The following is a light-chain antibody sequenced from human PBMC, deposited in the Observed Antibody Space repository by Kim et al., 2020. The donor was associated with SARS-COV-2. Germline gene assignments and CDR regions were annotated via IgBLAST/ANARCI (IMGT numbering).Light chain of an antibody. V-gene: IGLV1-51*01. CDR1: SANIGNNY. CDR3: GTWDTSLSAVA. Sequence: GQKVAITCSGRSANIGNNYVSWYQQLPGTAPKLLIYDNNKRPSGIPDRFSGSKSGTSATLGITGLQTGDEADYYCGTWDTSLSAVAFGGGTQLTVL. CDR2: DNN. J-gene: IGLJ2*01.